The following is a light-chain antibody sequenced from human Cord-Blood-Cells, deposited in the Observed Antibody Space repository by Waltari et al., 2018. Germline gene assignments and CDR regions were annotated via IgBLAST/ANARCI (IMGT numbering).Light chain of an antibody. Sequence: NFMLTQPPSVSESPGKTVTISCNGSSGRIASNYVQWYKQRPGSAPTTVIYEDNQRPSGVPQRFSVSIDSSSNSASLTISGLKTEDEADYYCQAYDSSNHWVFGGGTKLTVL. CDR3: QAYDSSNHWV. CDR1: SGRIASNY. CDR2: EDN. J-gene: IGLJ3*02. V-gene: IGLV6-57*02.